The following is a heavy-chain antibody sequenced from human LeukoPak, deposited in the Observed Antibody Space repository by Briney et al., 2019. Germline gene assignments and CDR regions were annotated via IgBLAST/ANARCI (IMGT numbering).Heavy chain of an antibody. Sequence: GGSLRLSCAASGFTFRNAWMSGVRQAPGKGREWVGRIKSKIDVGTTDYGAPVKGRFTISRDDSKNTLYLQMNSLRAEDTAVYYCAKDRRGDYYYYYMDVWGKGTTVTVSS. CDR1: GFTFRNAW. CDR3: AKDRRGDYYYYYMDV. V-gene: IGHV3-15*01. CDR2: IKSKIDVGTT. D-gene: IGHD4-17*01. J-gene: IGHJ6*03.